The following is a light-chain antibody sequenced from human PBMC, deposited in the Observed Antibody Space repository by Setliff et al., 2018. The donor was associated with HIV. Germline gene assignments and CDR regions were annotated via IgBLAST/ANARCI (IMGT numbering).Light chain of an antibody. CDR1: RSDVGGYNS. CDR2: DVS. V-gene: IGLV2-14*01. J-gene: IGLJ1*01. Sequence: QSALTQPASVSGSPGQAITISCTGTRSDVGGYNSVSWYQQLPDKAPKLIIYDVSKRPSGVSNRFSGSKSANTASLTISGLQAEDEADYYCSSYTSSSTYGFGTGTKSPS. CDR3: SSYTSSSTYG.